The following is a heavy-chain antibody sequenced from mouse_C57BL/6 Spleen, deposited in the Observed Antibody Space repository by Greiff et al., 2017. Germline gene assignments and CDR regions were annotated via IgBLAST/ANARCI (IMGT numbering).Heavy chain of an antibody. CDR1: GYTFTSYW. J-gene: IGHJ4*01. CDR2: INPSNGGT. Sequence: QVQLKQPGTELVTPGASVKLSCKASGYTFTSYWMHWVKQRPGQGLEWIGNINPSNGGTNYNEKFKSKATLTVDKSSSTAYMQLSSLTSEASAVYYCASDYGPPYAMDYWGQGTSVTVSS. V-gene: IGHV1-53*01. CDR3: ASDYGPPYAMDY. D-gene: IGHD1-1*02.